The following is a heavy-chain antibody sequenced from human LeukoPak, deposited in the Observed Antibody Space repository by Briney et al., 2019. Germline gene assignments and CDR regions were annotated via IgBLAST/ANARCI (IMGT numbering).Heavy chain of an antibody. Sequence: GGSLRLSCAVSGFAFSDYYMSWIRQAPGKGLEWLSYISSGGDTIYYADSVEGRFSISRDNAKSSLYLQINSLRAEDTALYYCARNAPFRNDGWPLFDYWGQGTLLTVSS. CDR2: ISSGGDTI. J-gene: IGHJ4*02. V-gene: IGHV3-11*01. CDR1: GFAFSDYY. CDR3: ARNAPFRNDGWPLFDY. D-gene: IGHD1-1*01.